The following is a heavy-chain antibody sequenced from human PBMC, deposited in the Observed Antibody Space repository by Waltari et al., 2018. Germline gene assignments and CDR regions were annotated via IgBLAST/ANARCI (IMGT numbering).Heavy chain of an antibody. CDR1: GYPFIGYH. D-gene: IGHD6-13*01. CDR3: ARDRWAAERPYKWLDP. Sequence: QVHLVQSGAEVKKPGASVKVSCKASGYPFIGYHMHWVRQAPGQGLEWMGWINPNTGNTNYGQKFQGRVTLTRDTPNTTAYMELSGLTSDDTAMYYCARDRWAAERPYKWLDPWGQGTQVTVSS. J-gene: IGHJ5*02. V-gene: IGHV1-2*02. CDR2: INPNTGNT.